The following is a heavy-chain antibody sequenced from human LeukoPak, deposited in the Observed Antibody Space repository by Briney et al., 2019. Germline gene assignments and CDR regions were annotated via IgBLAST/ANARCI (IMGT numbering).Heavy chain of an antibody. Sequence: GGSLRLSCAASGFTFSSYRMSWVRQAPGKGLEWVANIKQDGSEKYYVDSVKGRFTISRDNAKNSLYLQMNSLRAEDTAVYYCARERYFDWLLSSCAFDTWGQGTMVTVSS. CDR1: GFTFSSYR. D-gene: IGHD3-9*01. CDR3: ARERYFDWLLSSCAFDT. V-gene: IGHV3-7*03. J-gene: IGHJ3*02. CDR2: IKQDGSEK.